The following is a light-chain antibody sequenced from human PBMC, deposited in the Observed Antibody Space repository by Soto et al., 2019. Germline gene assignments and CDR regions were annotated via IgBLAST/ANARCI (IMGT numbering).Light chain of an antibody. CDR2: DAF. J-gene: IGKJ4*01. Sequence: DIQMTQSPSSLSAFVGDSITITCQASQDIKNYLNWYQHKPGKAPKLLIYDAFKSDTGVPSRFSGSGSGTDFTFTINNLHPEDIATYFCQQYDSLPPTFGGGTRV. CDR3: QQYDSLPPT. CDR1: QDIKNY. V-gene: IGKV1-33*01.